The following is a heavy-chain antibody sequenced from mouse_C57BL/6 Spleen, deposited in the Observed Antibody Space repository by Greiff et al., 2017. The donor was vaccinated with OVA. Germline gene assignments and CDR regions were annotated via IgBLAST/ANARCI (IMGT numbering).Heavy chain of an antibody. CDR3: ARIGVTPRYGDY. V-gene: IGHV1-7*01. J-gene: IGHJ2*01. Sequence: QVQLQQSGAELAKPGASVKLSCKASGYTFTSYWMHWVKQRPGQGLEWIGYINPSSGYTTYNQKFKDKATLTADNSSSTAYMQLSSLTYEDSAVYYCARIGVTPRYGDYWGQGTTLTVSS. CDR2: INPSSGYT. CDR1: GYTFTSYW. D-gene: IGHD2-3*01.